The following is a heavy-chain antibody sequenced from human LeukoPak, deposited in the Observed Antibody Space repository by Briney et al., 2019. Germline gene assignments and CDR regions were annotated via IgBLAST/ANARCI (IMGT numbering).Heavy chain of an antibody. Sequence: GGSLRLSCAASGFTFSNYCMHWVRQAPGKGLEWVAVIWHDGKNKYYGDSVKGRFTLSRDNSKNTLYLQMNSLRAEDTAVYYCARDRDSDDPIDCWGQGTLVTVSS. D-gene: IGHD2-15*01. V-gene: IGHV3-33*01. CDR2: IWHDGKNK. CDR3: ARDRDSDDPIDC. CDR1: GFTFSNYC. J-gene: IGHJ4*02.